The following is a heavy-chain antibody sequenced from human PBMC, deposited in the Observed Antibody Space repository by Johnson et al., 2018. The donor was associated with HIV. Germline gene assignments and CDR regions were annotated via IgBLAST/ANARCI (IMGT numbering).Heavy chain of an antibody. D-gene: IGHD6-19*01. CDR2: IRYDGSNK. CDR3: AGGSGWYSDAFDI. J-gene: IGHJ3*02. V-gene: IGHV3-30*02. Sequence: QVQLVESGGGLVQPGGSLRLSCAASGFTFSSYGMHWVRQAPGKGLEWVAFIRYDGSNKYYADSVKGRFTISRDNSKNTLYLQMNSLRAEDTAVYYCAGGSGWYSDAFDIWGQGTMVTVSS. CDR1: GFTFSSYG.